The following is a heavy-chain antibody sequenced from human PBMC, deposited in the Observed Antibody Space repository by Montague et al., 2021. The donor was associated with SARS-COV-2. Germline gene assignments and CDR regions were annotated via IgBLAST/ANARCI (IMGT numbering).Heavy chain of an antibody. CDR2: ITGTSSLV. CDR3: ARSTGHFDY. V-gene: IGHV3-48*02. D-gene: IGHD7-27*01. Sequence: SLRLSCAASGFTFSIYSMNWVRQAPGKGLEWVSYITGTSSLVHYADSVKGRFTISRDNAQYSLYLQMNSLRDEDTAVYYCARSTGHFDYWGLGTLVTVSS. J-gene: IGHJ4*02. CDR1: GFTFSIYS.